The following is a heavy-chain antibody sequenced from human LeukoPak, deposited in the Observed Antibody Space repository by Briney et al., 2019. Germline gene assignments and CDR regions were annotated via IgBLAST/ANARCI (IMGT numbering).Heavy chain of an antibody. Sequence: GGSLRLSCAASGFTFSSYSMNWVRQAPGKGLEWVSSISSSSSYIYYADSVKGRFTISRDNAKNSLYLQMNSLRAEDTAVYYCAGVPLTHHGYYYYYMDVWGKGTTVTVSS. J-gene: IGHJ6*03. CDR1: GFTFSSYS. CDR2: ISSSSSYI. D-gene: IGHD1-14*01. V-gene: IGHV3-21*01. CDR3: AGVPLTHHGYYYYYMDV.